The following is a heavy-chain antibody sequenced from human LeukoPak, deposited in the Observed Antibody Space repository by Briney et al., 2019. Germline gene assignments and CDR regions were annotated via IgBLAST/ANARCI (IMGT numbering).Heavy chain of an antibody. CDR3: AREQYYYDSSGYYRCFYY. Sequence: GASVKVSCKASGGTFSSYAISWVRQAPGQGLEWMGIISPSGGSTSYAQKFQGRVTMTRDTSTSTVYMELSSLRSEDTAVYYCAREQYYYDSSGYYRCFYYWGQGTLVTVSS. CDR1: GGTFSSYA. D-gene: IGHD3-22*01. V-gene: IGHV1-46*01. CDR2: ISPSGGST. J-gene: IGHJ4*02.